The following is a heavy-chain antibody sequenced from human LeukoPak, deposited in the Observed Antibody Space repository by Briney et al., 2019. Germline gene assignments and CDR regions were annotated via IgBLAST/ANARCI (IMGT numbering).Heavy chain of an antibody. J-gene: IGHJ6*03. Sequence: GASVKVSCKVSGYTLTELSMHWVRQAPGKGLEWMGGFDPEDGETIYAQKFQGRVTMTEDTSTDTAYMELSSLGSEDTAVYYCATGGPWFGELFSYMDVWGKGTTVTVSS. CDR2: FDPEDGET. CDR3: ATGGPWFGELFSYMDV. CDR1: GYTLTELS. D-gene: IGHD3-10*01. V-gene: IGHV1-24*01.